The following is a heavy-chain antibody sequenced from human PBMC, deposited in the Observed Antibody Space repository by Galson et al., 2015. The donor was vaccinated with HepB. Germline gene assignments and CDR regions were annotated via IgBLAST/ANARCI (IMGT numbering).Heavy chain of an antibody. Sequence: SLRLSCAASGFAFDTYGFEWVRQAPGKGLEWVAAILYDGSYKYYSDSVKGRFTTSRDNSKNMLFLEMNSLRADDTGLYYCARDLSFTNDRYYYYGMDVWGQGTTVTVSS. CDR3: ARDLSFTNDRYYYYGMDV. J-gene: IGHJ6*02. CDR1: GFAFDTYG. CDR2: ILYDGSYK. D-gene: IGHD3-3*01. V-gene: IGHV3-33*01.